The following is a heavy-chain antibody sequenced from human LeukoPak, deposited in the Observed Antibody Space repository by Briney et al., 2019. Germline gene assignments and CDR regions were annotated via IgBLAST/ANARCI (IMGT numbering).Heavy chain of an antibody. CDR3: ARALTISYYFDY. CDR2: IYYSGST. CDR1: GGSISSGGYF. Sequence: SETLSLTCTVSGGSISSGGYFWGWIRQHPGKGLEWIGYIYYSGSTYYNPSLKSRVTISVDTSKNQFSLKLSSVTAADTAVYYCARALTISYYFDYWGQGTLVTVSS. V-gene: IGHV4-31*03. D-gene: IGHD5-24*01. J-gene: IGHJ4*02.